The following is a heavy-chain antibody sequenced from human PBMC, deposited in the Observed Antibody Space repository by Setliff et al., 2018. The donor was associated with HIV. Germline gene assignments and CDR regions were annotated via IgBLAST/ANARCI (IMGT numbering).Heavy chain of an antibody. V-gene: IGHV4-61*02. CDR1: GVSISSDDYF. Sequence: PSETLSLTCTVSGVSISSDDYFWTWIRQPAGKGLEWIGRIYIRGGTSYSPSLKSRATISLDTSKNQFSLMLTSVTAADTAVYYCAKEERTSWPRVDSWGQGTLVTVSS. CDR3: AKEERTSWPRVDS. J-gene: IGHJ4*02. CDR2: IYIRGGT. D-gene: IGHD6-13*01.